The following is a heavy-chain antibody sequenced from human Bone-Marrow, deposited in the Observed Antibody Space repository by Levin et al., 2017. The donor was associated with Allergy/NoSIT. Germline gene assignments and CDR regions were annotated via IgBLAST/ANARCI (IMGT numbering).Heavy chain of an antibody. J-gene: IGHJ4*02. CDR1: GGSVSSGSYY. Sequence: SQTLSLTCNVSGGSVSSGSYYWSWIRQPPGKGLEWIGYIYYSGSTNYNPSLKSRVTISVDTSKNQFSLKLSSVTAADTAVYYCARVGRGTVASENYYFDYWGQGTLVTVSS. V-gene: IGHV4-61*01. CDR3: ARVGRGTVASENYYFDY. CDR2: IYYSGST. D-gene: IGHD4-23*01.